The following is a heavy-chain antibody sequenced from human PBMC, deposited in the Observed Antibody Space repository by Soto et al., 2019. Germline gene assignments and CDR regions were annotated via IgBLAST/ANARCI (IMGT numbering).Heavy chain of an antibody. CDR1: GFTFSSYA. J-gene: IGHJ6*02. V-gene: IGHV3-23*01. CDR3: AKDSPRTLIYDFWSGYCNGGMDV. CDR2: ISGSGGST. Sequence: EVQLLESGGGLVQPGGSLRLSCAASGFTFSSYAMSWVRQAPGKGLEWVSAISGSGGSTYYADSVKGRFTISRDNSKNTLYLQMNSLRAEDTAVYYCAKDSPRTLIYDFWSGYCNGGMDVWGQGTTVTVSS. D-gene: IGHD3-3*01.